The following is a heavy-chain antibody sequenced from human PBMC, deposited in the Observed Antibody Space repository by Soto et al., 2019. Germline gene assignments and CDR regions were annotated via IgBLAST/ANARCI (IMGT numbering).Heavy chain of an antibody. J-gene: IGHJ4*02. CDR3: APDFSSALINYYNF. Sequence: QVQLQESGPGLVKPSETLSLPCTVSGGSISLERFYWTWIRQPPGNGLAWIGYVSHTGATNYNPSLHSRVAISVDTSRNHFSLTLRSLTATDTAVSFCAPDFSSALINYYNFWGQGTLVSVSA. V-gene: IGHV4-61*01. CDR1: GGSISLERFY. CDR2: VSHTGAT.